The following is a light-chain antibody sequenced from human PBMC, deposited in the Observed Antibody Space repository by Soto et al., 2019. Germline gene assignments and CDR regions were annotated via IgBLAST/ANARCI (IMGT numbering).Light chain of an antibody. J-gene: IGLJ1*01. V-gene: IGLV2-14*01. CDR1: SSDVGGYNY. Sequence: QSALTQPASVSGSPGQSINISCTGTSSDVGGYNYVSWYQQHPGKAPKLMIYEVSNRPSGVSNRFSGSKSGNTASLTISGLQAEDEADYYCSSYTSSSIDYVFGTRTKLTVL. CDR3: SSYTSSSIDYV. CDR2: EVS.